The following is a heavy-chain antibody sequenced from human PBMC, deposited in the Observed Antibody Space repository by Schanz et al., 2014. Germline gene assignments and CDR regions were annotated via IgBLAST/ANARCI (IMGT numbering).Heavy chain of an antibody. CDR1: GFTFRDYY. J-gene: IGHJ3*02. V-gene: IGHV3-23*04. CDR2: FIVDSGNT. Sequence: EVQLVESGGGLVQPGGSLRLSCGGSGFTFRDYYMSWIRQAPGKGLEWVSGFIVDSGNTYYAGSVKGRFSISRDNSKNTLYLQMNSLRAEDTAIYFCTRSYYDFSWGSYRFRAFDIWGQGTTVIVSS. CDR3: TRSYYDFSWGSYRFRAFDI. D-gene: IGHD3-16*02.